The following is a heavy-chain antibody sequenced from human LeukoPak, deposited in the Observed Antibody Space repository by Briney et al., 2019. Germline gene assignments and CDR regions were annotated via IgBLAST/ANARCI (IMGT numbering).Heavy chain of an antibody. D-gene: IGHD1-26*01. CDR3: ARPWGVGAPFDP. CDR1: NGSITTNSYY. J-gene: IGHJ5*02. V-gene: IGHV4-39*01. Sequence: SETLSLTCTVSNGSITTNSYYWGWIRQPPGRGLEWIGTIFHSGSTYYNPSLKSRVTITVDTSKNQFSLNLNSETSADTAVYYCARPWGVGAPFDPWGPGTLVSVCS. CDR2: IFHSGST.